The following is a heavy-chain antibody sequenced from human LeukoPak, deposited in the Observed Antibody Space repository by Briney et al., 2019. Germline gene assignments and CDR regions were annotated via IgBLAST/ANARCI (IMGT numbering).Heavy chain of an antibody. Sequence: SETLSLTCTVSGGSISSYYWSWIRQPPGKGLEWIGYIYYSGSTNYNPSLKSRDIISVDTSKNQFSLKLSSVTAADTAVYYCARDEGLYSSSFYYYYGMDVWGQGTTVTVSS. J-gene: IGHJ6*02. V-gene: IGHV4-59*01. CDR3: ARDEGLYSSSFYYYYGMDV. CDR1: GGSISSYY. CDR2: IYYSGST. D-gene: IGHD6-19*01.